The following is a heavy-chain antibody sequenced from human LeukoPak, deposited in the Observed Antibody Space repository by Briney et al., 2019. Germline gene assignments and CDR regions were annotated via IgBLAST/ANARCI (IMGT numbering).Heavy chain of an antibody. CDR1: GFTFISYW. CDR2: IKQDGSET. CDR3: ARARFGTAGADY. V-gene: IGHV3-7*01. D-gene: IGHD1-1*01. J-gene: IGHJ4*02. Sequence: GGSLRLSCAASGFTFISYWMSWVRHAPGEGLEWVINIKQDGSETYSVDSVKGRFPLYRDKAKHGLYLQMSSLRAEDTAVYYCARARFGTAGADYWGQGILLTV.